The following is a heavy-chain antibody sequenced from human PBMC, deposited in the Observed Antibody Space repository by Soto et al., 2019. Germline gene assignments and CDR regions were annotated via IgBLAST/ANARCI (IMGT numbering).Heavy chain of an antibody. Sequence: GGSLRLSCTASGFPFMNVWMSWVRQAPGQGREWRGRIKSKTDGETTEYAAPVKGRFSISRDDSKNTAYLQMNSLKTEDTAVYYCTRHPGIVATTDAFDSWGQGTMVTVSS. CDR1: GFPFMNVW. J-gene: IGHJ3*02. D-gene: IGHD5-12*01. V-gene: IGHV3-15*01. CDR2: IKSKTDGETT. CDR3: TRHPGIVATTDAFDS.